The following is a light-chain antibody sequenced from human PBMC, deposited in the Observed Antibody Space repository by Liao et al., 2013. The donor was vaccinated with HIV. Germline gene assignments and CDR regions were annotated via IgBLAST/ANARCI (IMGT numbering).Light chain of an antibody. J-gene: IGLJ3*02. Sequence: SYELTQPPSVSVSPGQTARITCSGDALPKQYAYWYQQKPGQAPVLVIYYDSDRPSGIPERFSGSNSGNTPTLTISRVEAGDEADYYCQVWDTGNDHRVFGGGTKLTVL. V-gene: IGLV3-21*02. CDR2: YDS. CDR3: QVWDTGNDHRV. CDR1: ALPKQY.